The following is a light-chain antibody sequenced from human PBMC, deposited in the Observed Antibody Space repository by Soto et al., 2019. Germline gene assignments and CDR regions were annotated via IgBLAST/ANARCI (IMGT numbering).Light chain of an antibody. CDR1: QSVTSTY. CDR3: HQYDSWT. V-gene: IGKV3-20*01. CDR2: GAS. Sequence: EIVMTQSPATLSVSPVERATLSCRASQSVTSTYLAWYQQKPGQAPRLLIYGASSRATGIPDRFSGSGSGTDFTLTISRLEPEDFAVYYCHQYDSWTFGQGTKVDI. J-gene: IGKJ1*01.